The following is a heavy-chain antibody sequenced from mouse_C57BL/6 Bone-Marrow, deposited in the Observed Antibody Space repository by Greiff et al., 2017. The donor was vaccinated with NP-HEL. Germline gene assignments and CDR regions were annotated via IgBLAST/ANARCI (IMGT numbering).Heavy chain of an antibody. Sequence: QVQLQQSGAELMKPGASVKLSCKATGYTFTGYWIEWVKQRPGHGLEWIGEMLPGSGSTNYNEKFKGKATFTADTSSNPAYMQLRSLTTEDSAIYYCASDPYYDYSWCAYWGQGTLVTVSA. D-gene: IGHD2-4*01. J-gene: IGHJ3*01. CDR3: ASDPYYDYSWCAY. CDR1: GYTFTGYW. V-gene: IGHV1-9*01. CDR2: MLPGSGST.